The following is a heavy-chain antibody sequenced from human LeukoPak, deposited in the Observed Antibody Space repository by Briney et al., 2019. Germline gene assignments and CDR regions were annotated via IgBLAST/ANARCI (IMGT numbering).Heavy chain of an antibody. CDR3: ARGGLVGYYFDY. CDR1: GYTFTSYG. CDR2: ISAYNGNT. V-gene: IGHV1-18*01. J-gene: IGHJ4*02. Sequence: GASVTVSFKASGYTFTSYGISWVRQAPGQGVEWMGWISAYNGNTNYAQKFQGRVTMTRDTSTSTVYMELSSLRSEDTAVYYCARGGLVGYYFDYWGQGTLVTVSS. D-gene: IGHD2-2*01.